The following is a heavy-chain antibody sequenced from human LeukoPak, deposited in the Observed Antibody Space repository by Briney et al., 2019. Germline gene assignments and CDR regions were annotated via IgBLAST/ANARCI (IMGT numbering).Heavy chain of an antibody. D-gene: IGHD4-23*01. J-gene: IGHJ5*02. CDR2: IYYSGNT. CDR3: ARVTVGWFDP. CDR1: GGAISTYY. V-gene: IGHV4-59*01. Sequence: SETLSLTCTVSGGAISTYYWSWIRQPPGKGLEWIGYIYYSGNTNYNPSLKSRVTISVDTSTNQFSLKLTSVTAADTAVYYCARVTVGWFDPWGQGTLVTVSS.